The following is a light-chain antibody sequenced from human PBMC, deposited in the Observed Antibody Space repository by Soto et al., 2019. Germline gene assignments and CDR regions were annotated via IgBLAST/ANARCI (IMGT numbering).Light chain of an antibody. CDR3: QHYNSYSEA. CDR2: KAS. V-gene: IGKV1-5*03. J-gene: IGKJ1*01. CDR1: QTISSW. Sequence: DIQITQSRSTLSGSVGDRVTITCRACQTISSWLAWYQQKPGKAPKLLIYKASTLKSGVPSRFSGSGSGTEFTLTISSLQPDDFATYYCQHYNSYSEAFGHGTKVDIK.